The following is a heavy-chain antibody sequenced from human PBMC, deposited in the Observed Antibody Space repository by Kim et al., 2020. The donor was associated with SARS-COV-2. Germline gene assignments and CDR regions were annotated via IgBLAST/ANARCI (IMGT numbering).Heavy chain of an antibody. V-gene: IGHV3-23*01. Sequence: GGSLRLSCAASGFTFSNYDMSWVRQAPGKGLEWVSVISVSGSSTYYADSVKGRFTISRDNSKNTLYLQMDSLRAEDSAVYYCAKGPVVPAAMYDYWGQGTLVTVSS. CDR3: AKGPVVPAAMYDY. D-gene: IGHD2-2*01. CDR2: ISVSGSST. J-gene: IGHJ4*02. CDR1: GFTFSNYD.